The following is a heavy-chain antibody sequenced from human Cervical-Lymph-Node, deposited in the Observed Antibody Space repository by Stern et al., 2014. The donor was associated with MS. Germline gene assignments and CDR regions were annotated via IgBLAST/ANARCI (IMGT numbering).Heavy chain of an antibody. V-gene: IGHV5-51*01. Sequence: EVQLVESGAEVKKPGESLKISCKTSGYSFSNFWIGWVRQKPGKGLEWMGIIYPEESDTTYSPSFQGHVTIPADESISTAYLQWRSLKASDTAMYYCVRRRDSDSYDTFDIWGQGTMLIVSS. D-gene: IGHD3-22*01. J-gene: IGHJ3*02. CDR1: GYSFSNFW. CDR2: IYPEESDT. CDR3: VRRRDSDSYDTFDI.